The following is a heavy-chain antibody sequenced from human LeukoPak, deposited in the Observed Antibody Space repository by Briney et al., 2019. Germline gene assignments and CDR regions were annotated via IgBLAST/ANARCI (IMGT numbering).Heavy chain of an antibody. CDR1: GGSISSSSYY. Sequence: KTSETLSLTCTVSGGSISSSSYYWGWIRQPPGKGLEWIGSIYYSGSTYYNPSLKSRVTISVDTSKNQFSLKLSSVTAADTAVYYCARDVEWELHVGYYYYGMDVWGQGTTVTVSS. V-gene: IGHV4-39*07. CDR3: ARDVEWELHVGYYYYGMDV. CDR2: IYYSGST. J-gene: IGHJ6*02. D-gene: IGHD1-26*01.